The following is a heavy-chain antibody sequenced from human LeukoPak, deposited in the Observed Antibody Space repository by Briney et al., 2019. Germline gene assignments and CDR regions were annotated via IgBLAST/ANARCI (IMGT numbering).Heavy chain of an antibody. D-gene: IGHD3-22*01. J-gene: IGHJ4*02. V-gene: IGHV4-59*01. CDR3: ARENPSGYYNRPIDY. Sequence: SETLSLTCTVSGASISSYYWSWIRQPPGKGLEWIGDIYYSGSIKYNPSLKSRVTMSVDTSKNQFSLKLSSVTAADAAIYYCARENPSGYYNRPIDYWGQGTLVTVSS. CDR2: IYYSGSI. CDR1: GASISSYY.